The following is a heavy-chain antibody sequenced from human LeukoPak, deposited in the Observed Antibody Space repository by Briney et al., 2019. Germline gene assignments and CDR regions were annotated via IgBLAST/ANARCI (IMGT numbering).Heavy chain of an antibody. CDR3: AKDEILYYYDSSGYLEYFQH. J-gene: IGHJ1*01. CDR2: ISGSGGST. Sequence: PGGSLRLSCAASGFTFSSYAMSWVRQAPGKGLEWVSAISGSGGSTYYADSVKGRFTISRDNSKNTLYLQMNSLRAEDTAVYYCAKDEILYYYDSSGYLEYFQHWGQGTLVTVSS. V-gene: IGHV3-23*01. D-gene: IGHD3-22*01. CDR1: GFTFSSYA.